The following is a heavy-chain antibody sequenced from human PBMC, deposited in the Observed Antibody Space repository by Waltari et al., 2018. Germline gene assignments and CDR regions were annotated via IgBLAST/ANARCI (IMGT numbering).Heavy chain of an antibody. V-gene: IGHV3-11*04. D-gene: IGHD6-13*01. CDR2: ISSSGSSI. J-gene: IGHJ4*02. CDR1: GFTFSDYY. CDR3: AREDSSSWDYFDY. Sequence: QVQLVESGGDLVKPGGSLRLSCAASGFTFSDYYMSWIRQAPGKGLEGVSYISSSGSSIYYADSVKGRFTISRDNAKNSLSLQMNSLRPEDTAVYYCAREDSSSWDYFDYWGQGTLVTVSS.